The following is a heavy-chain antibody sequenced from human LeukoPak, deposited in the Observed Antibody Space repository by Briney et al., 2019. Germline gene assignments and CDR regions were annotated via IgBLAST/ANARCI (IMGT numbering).Heavy chain of an antibody. J-gene: IGHJ5*02. Sequence: GGSLRLSCAASGFTFSTYAMSWVRQAPGKGLEWVSGISGSGGSTYYADSVKGRFTISRDNSKNTVYVKMNSLRAEDTAVYYCAKDPTTYYDTSGYGRYIWFDPWGQGTLVTVSS. CDR1: GFTFSTYA. V-gene: IGHV3-23*01. CDR2: ISGSGGST. CDR3: AKDPTTYYDTSGYGRYIWFDP. D-gene: IGHD3-22*01.